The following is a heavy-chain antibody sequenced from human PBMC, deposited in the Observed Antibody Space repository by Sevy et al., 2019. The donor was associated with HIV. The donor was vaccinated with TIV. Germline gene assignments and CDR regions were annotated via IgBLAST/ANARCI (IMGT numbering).Heavy chain of an antibody. CDR2: ISYDGSNK. V-gene: IGHV3-30-3*01. J-gene: IGHJ3*02. D-gene: IGHD3-9*01. CDR3: ARPLGSGDWLLHHPDAFDI. Sequence: GGSLRLSCAASGFTFSSYAMHWVRQAPGKGLEWVAVISYDGSNKYYADSVKGRFTISRDNSKNTLYLQMNSLRAEDTAVYYWARPLGSGDWLLHHPDAFDIWGQGTMVTVSS. CDR1: GFTFSSYA.